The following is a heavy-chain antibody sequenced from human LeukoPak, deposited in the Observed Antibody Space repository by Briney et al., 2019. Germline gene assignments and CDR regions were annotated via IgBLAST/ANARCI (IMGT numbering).Heavy chain of an antibody. V-gene: IGHV4-39*01. CDR1: GGSISSSGNY. CDR3: ARHGGAVAGSAYY. J-gene: IGHJ4*02. Sequence: SETLSLTCSVSGGSISSSGNYWVWIRQPPGTGLDCLGSIYYSGSTYYNPSLKSRVTISVDTSKNQFSLKLSSVTAADTAVYYCARHGGAVAGSAYYWGQGILVTVSS. CDR2: IYYSGST. D-gene: IGHD6-19*01.